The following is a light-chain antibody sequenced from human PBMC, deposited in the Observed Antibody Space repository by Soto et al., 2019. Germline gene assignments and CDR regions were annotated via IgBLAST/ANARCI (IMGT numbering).Light chain of an antibody. CDR2: DAS. J-gene: IGKJ5*01. CDR1: QNINNY. Sequence: DIQMTHSPSSLSASVGGRVTISFQASQNINNYLNWYQQKPGRAPKLLIYDASNLEAGVPSRFRGSGSGTDFTFTISRLQPEDIATYYCQQYENLPTFGQGTRLEIK. CDR3: QQYENLPT. V-gene: IGKV1-33*01.